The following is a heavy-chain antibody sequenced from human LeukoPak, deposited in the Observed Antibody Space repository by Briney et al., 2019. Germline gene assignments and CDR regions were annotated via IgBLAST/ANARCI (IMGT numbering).Heavy chain of an antibody. CDR1: GYSISSGHY. J-gene: IGHJ4*02. V-gene: IGHV4-38-2*02. Sequence: SETLSLTCTVSGYSISSGHYWGWIRQPPGKGLEWIGSFYHSGSTYYNPSLKSRVTLSLDTSKNQFSLKLSSVTAADTAVYYCAREYDYGSGSWAYWGQGTLVTVSS. D-gene: IGHD3-10*01. CDR2: FYHSGST. CDR3: AREYDYGSGSWAY.